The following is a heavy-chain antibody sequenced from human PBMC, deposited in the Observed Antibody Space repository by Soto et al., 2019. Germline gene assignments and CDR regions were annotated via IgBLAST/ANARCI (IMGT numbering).Heavy chain of an antibody. Sequence: KVSCKASGYSFTSYWITWVRQMPGKGLEWMGRIDPSDSYTKYSPSFQGHVTMSADKSISTVYLQWSSLKASDTAIYYCARVVDTYMDSDYWCEGTRVTVCS. D-gene: IGHD5-18*01. CDR1: GYSFTSYW. J-gene: IGHJ4*02. V-gene: IGHV5-10-1*01. CDR3: ARVVDTYMDSDY. CDR2: IDPSDSYT.